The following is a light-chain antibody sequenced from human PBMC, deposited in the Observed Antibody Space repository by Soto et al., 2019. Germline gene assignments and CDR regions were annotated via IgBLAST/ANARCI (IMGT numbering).Light chain of an antibody. CDR1: SSNLGAGYD. CDR2: GNR. V-gene: IGLV1-40*01. J-gene: IGLJ2*01. Sequence: QSALTQPPSVSGAPGQRVTISCTGNSSNLGAGYDVHWYQQLPGAAPKLVIFGNRNRPSGVPERFSGSKSGTSASLAITGLQAEDEADYYCEAWDADLGGPFFGGGTKVTVL. CDR3: EAWDADLGGPF.